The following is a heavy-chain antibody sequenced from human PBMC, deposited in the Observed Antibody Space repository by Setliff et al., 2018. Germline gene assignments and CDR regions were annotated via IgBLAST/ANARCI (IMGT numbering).Heavy chain of an antibody. J-gene: IGHJ6*03. D-gene: IGHD5-12*01. V-gene: IGHV7-4-1*02. CDR3: ARASRYGTPRYRGDYYMDV. CDR2: INTNTGNP. CDR1: GYTFSSYA. Sequence: ASVKVSCKASGYTFSSYAMNWVRQAPGQGLEWMGWINTNTGNPTYAQDFTGRFVFSLDTSVSTAYLQISSLKAEDTAVYYCARASRYGTPRYRGDYYMDVWGKGTTVTVSS.